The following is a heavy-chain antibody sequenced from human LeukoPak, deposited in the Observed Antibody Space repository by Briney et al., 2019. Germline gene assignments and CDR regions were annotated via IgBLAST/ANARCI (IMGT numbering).Heavy chain of an antibody. J-gene: IGHJ6*03. CDR2: ISYSGST. CDR1: GASISSSSYY. CDR3: ARQNNGRRYYYYYMDV. Sequence: SETLSLTCTVSGASISSSSYYWGWIRQPPGKGLEWIGSISYSGSTYYNPSLKSRVTIFVDTSKNQFSLKLSSVTAADTAAYYCARQNNGRRYYYYYMDVWGKGTTVTVSS. V-gene: IGHV4-39*01. D-gene: IGHD2-8*01.